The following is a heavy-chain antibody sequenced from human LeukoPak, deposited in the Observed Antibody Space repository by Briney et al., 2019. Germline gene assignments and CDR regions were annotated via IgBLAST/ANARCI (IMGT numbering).Heavy chain of an antibody. J-gene: IGHJ4*02. V-gene: IGHV4-34*01. CDR2: INHSGST. CDR1: GGSFSGYY. Sequence: SETLSLTCAVYGGSFSGYYWSWIRQPPGKGLEWIGEINHSGSTNYNPSLKSRVTVSVDTSKIHFSLKLSSVTAADTAVYYCARGGMATIIWGQGTLVTVSS. CDR3: ARGGMATII. D-gene: IGHD5-24*01.